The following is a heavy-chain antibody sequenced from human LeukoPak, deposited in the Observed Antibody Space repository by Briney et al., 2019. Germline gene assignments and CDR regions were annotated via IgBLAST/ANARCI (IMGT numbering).Heavy chain of an antibody. J-gene: IGHJ4*02. CDR1: GFTFSSYG. V-gene: IGHV3-30*18. Sequence: PGRSLRLSCAASGFTFSSYGMHWVRQAPGKGLEWVAVISYDGSNKYYADSVKGRFTISRDNSKNTLYLQMNSLRAEDTAVYYCAKDWGSYYYDSSGYPDYFDYWGQGTLVTVSS. CDR3: AKDWGSYYYDSSGYPDYFDY. CDR2: ISYDGSNK. D-gene: IGHD3-22*01.